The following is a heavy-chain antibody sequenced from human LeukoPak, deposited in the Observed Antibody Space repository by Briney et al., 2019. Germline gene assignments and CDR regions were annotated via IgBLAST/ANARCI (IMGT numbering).Heavy chain of an antibody. J-gene: IGHJ4*02. CDR1: GYTFTTYG. V-gene: IGHV1-18*01. D-gene: IGHD2-15*01. CDR3: ARDDLDCTGGTCYPDNY. Sequence: ASMTVSCKASGYTFTTYGITWVRQAPGQGLEWMGWISAYNGNTNYAENLQGRVTMTTDTSTSTAYMELRNLRSDDTALYYCARDDLDCTGGTCYPDNYWGQGTRVAVSA. CDR2: ISAYNGNT.